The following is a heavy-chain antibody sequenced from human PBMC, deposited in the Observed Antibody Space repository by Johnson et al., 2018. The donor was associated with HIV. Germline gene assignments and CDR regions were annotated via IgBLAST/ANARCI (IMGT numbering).Heavy chain of an antibody. J-gene: IGHJ3*02. CDR1: GFTFSNAW. D-gene: IGHD2-15*01. CDR3: AKGVGRGGSGPGCAFDI. V-gene: IGHV3-30*18. CDR2: ISYDGSNT. Sequence: QVQLVESGGGLVKPGGSLRLSCAASGFTFSNAWMRWVRQAPGKGLDWVAVISYDGSNTYYADSVRGRFTLSSDISKNTVYLQMNSLGAEDTAVYYCAKGVGRGGSGPGCAFDIWGQGTMVTVSS.